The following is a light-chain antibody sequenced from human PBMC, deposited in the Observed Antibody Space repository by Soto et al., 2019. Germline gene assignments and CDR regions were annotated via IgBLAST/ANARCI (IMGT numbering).Light chain of an antibody. CDR3: KQYGSSPWS. CDR2: DAS. CDR1: QSVSSY. V-gene: IGKV3-15*01. Sequence: IVMTQSPATLSVSPVERATLSCRASQSVSSYLAWYQQKPGQSPRLLIYDASTRASGIPARYSGSGSGTDFTLTISRVEAEDFAVYYCKQYGSSPWSFGQGTKVDIK. J-gene: IGKJ1*01.